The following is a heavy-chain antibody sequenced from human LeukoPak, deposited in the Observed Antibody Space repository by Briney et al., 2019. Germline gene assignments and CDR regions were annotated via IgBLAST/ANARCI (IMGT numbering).Heavy chain of an antibody. CDR1: GYSISSGYY. D-gene: IGHD1-26*01. Sequence: SETLSLTCTVSGYSISSGYYWGWIRQPPGKGLEWIGYIYYSGSTNYNPSLKSRVTISVDTSKDQFSLKLSSVTAADTAVYYCARNGEVGALYYYYGMDVWGQGTTVTVSS. J-gene: IGHJ6*02. CDR2: IYYSGST. CDR3: ARNGEVGALYYYYGMDV. V-gene: IGHV4-38-2*02.